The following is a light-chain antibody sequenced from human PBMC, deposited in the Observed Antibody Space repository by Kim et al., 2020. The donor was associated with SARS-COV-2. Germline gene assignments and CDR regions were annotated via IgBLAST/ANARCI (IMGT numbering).Light chain of an antibody. CDR3: QRYDNAPWT. CDR1: QDMSNY. V-gene: IGKV1-27*01. Sequence: SASVGDRVTITCRANQDMSNYVAWYQQIAGKIPKLLIYDASTLQSGVPSRFSGSRSGTDFSLTITSLQPEDAATYYCQRYDNAPWTFGQGTKVDIK. CDR2: DAS. J-gene: IGKJ1*01.